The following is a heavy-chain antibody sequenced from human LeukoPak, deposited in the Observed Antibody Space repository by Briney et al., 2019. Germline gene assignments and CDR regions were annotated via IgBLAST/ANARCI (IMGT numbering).Heavy chain of an antibody. V-gene: IGHV3-23*01. J-gene: IGHJ4*02. CDR1: GFTFSNYA. D-gene: IGHD3-22*01. Sequence: GGSLRLSCAASGFTFSNYAMTWVRQAPGKGLEWVSAISGSGGSKSYVDSVEARFSISRDNSKNTLFLQMNSLRAEDTAIYYCAKVSQYHESSGHIDNWGQGTLVTVSS. CDR3: AKVSQYHESSGHIDN. CDR2: ISGSGGSK.